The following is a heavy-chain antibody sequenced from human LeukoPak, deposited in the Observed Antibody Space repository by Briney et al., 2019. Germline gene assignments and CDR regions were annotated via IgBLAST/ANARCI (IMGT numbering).Heavy chain of an antibody. Sequence: GGSLRLSCAASGFSVGNNYMSWVRQAPGRGLEWVSVIHTGGSTYYADSVKGRFTISRHDSKNTLYLQMNNLRTEDTAVYYCARDRPGGGELDFDHWGQGTLVTVSS. V-gene: IGHV3-53*04. J-gene: IGHJ4*02. D-gene: IGHD3-10*01. CDR3: ARDRPGGGELDFDH. CDR2: IHTGGST. CDR1: GFSVGNNY.